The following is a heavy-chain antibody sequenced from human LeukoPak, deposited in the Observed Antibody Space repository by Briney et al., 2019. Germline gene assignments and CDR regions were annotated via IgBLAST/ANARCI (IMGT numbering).Heavy chain of an antibody. V-gene: IGHV7-4-1*02. CDR1: GYTFTNYT. J-gene: IGHJ4*02. D-gene: IGHD3-22*01. CDR3: ARFGYTSSGYSNFDY. Sequence: ASVKVSCKASGYTFTNYTLNWVRQAPGQGLEWMGWIDTNTGNPTYAQGFIGRFVFSLDTSVTTAYLQISSLKAEDTAVYYCARFGYTSSGYSNFDYWGQGTLVTVSS. CDR2: IDTNTGNP.